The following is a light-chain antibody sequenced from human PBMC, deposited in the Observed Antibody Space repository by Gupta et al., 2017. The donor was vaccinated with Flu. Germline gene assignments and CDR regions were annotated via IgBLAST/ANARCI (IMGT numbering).Light chain of an antibody. V-gene: IGKV3-11*01. CDR1: QSVSSY. J-gene: IGKJ4*01. CDR3: QQRSNWPLT. CDR2: EAS. Sequence: EIVLTQSPATLSLSPGERATLSCRASQSVSSYLAWYQQKPGQAPRLFIYEASNRATGIPASFSGSGSGTDFTLTISSLEPEDFAVYFCQQRSNWPLTFGGGTKVEIK.